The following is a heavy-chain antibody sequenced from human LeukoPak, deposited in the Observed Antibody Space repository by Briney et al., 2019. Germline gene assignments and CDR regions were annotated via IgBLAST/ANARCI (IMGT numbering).Heavy chain of an antibody. CDR2: ISHDGSNK. D-gene: IGHD3-22*01. CDR3: ARGSPMIVVVTPFDY. CDR1: GFTFRSYA. V-gene: IGHV3-30*01. J-gene: IGHJ4*02. Sequence: GGSLRLSCAASGFTFRSYAMHWVRQAPGKGLEWLAVISHDGSNKYYADSVKGRFTISRDNSKNTLYLQMNSLRAEDTAVYYCARGSPMIVVVTPFDYWGQGTLVTVSS.